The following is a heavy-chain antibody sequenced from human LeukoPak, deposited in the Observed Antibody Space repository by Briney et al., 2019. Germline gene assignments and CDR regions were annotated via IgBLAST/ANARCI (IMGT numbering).Heavy chain of an antibody. CDR1: GGSFSGYY. D-gene: IGHD5-18*01. CDR2: INHSGST. CDR3: AREDSYGFAFGV. Sequence: SETLSLTCAVYGGSFSGYYWSWIRKPPVKGLEWIGEINHSGSTNYNPSLKSRVTISVDTSKNQFSLKLSSVTAADTAVYYCAREDSYGFAFGVWGQGTMVTVSS. V-gene: IGHV4-34*01. J-gene: IGHJ3*01.